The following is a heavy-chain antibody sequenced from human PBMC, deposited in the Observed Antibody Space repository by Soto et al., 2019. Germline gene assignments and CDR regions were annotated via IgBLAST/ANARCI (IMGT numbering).Heavy chain of an antibody. J-gene: IGHJ3*02. Sequence: PGGSLRLSCAASGFSFSTYPTFNTYAMNWVRQSPGKGLEWVSVISGSGGSTYYADSVKGRFTISRDNSNNTLYLQMNSLRAEDTAVYYCARAPYGSVIQGDAFDIWGQGTMVTVSS. CDR3: ARAPYGSVIQGDAFDI. V-gene: IGHV3-23*01. D-gene: IGHD3-10*01. CDR2: ISGSGGST. CDR1: GFSFSTYPTFNTYA.